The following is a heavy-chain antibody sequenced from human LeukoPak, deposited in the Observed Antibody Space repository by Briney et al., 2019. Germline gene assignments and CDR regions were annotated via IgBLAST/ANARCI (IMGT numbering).Heavy chain of an antibody. CDR1: GGSFSGYY. D-gene: IGHD2-2*01. CDR2: INHSGST. V-gene: IGHV4-34*01. J-gene: IGHJ4*02. CDR3: ARGPEYQLPLRDFDY. Sequence: SETLSLTCAVYGGSFSGYYWSWIRQPPGEGLEWIGEINHSGSTNYNPSLKSRVTISVDTSKNQFSLKLSSVTAADTAVYYCARGPEYQLPLRDFDYWGQGTLVTVSS.